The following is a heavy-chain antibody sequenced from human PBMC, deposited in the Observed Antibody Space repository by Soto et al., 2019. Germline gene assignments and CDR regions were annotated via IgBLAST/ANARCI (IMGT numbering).Heavy chain of an antibody. CDR1: GDSVTNYF. Sequence: ETRSLTCPVSGDSVTNYFWSWMRQPPGKGLEWIGHMYHGGRTNYSPSLKSLVTMSLDSSKNQFSLNLSSVTAADTAVYFCARDPGYCTNGVCPIFDFWGQGVLVTVSS. V-gene: IGHV4-59*02. CDR2: MYHGGRT. CDR3: ARDPGYCTNGVCPIFDF. J-gene: IGHJ4*02. D-gene: IGHD2-8*01.